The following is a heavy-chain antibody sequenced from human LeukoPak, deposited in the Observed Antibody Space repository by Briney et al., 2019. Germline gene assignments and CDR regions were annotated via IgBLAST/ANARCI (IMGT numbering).Heavy chain of an antibody. J-gene: IGHJ5*02. CDR3: ARLVPGIAADAPYNWFDP. CDR1: VYTFTSYY. V-gene: IGHV1-46*01. CDR2: INPSRGST. Sequence: ASVKVSCKSSVYTFTSYYMHWVRQAAAQGVEWMGIINPSRGSTSYAHKFYGRVNMARDTSRSTVYMELSSLRSEDTAVYYCARLVPGIAADAPYNWFDPWGQGTLVTVS. D-gene: IGHD6-13*01.